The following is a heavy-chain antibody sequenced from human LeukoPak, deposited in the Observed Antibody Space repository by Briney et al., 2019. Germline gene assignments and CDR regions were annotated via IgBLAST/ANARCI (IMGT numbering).Heavy chain of an antibody. CDR1: GFTFRNYW. D-gene: IGHD1-26*01. Sequence: PGGSLRLSCAASGFTFRNYWMHWLRQVPERGLEWVSRINRDGSRRDYADSVKGRFAISRDNTENMLYLQMNSLRADDTAIYYCVSDSEGRSGGDSWGQGTLVTVSS. V-gene: IGHV3-74*01. CDR3: VSDSEGRSGGDS. CDR2: INRDGSRR. J-gene: IGHJ4*02.